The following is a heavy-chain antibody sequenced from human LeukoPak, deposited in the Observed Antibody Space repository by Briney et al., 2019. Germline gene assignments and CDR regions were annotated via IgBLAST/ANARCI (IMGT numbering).Heavy chain of an antibody. CDR3: ARERSYCSGATCSLDL. D-gene: IGHD2-15*01. J-gene: IGHJ5*02. Sequence: GGSLRLSCAASGFSLSIYDMVWVRQAPGKGLEWVASTGLSSSYIGYADSVKGRFTISRDNGENSVYLQMNSLRAEDTAVYFCARERSYCSGATCSLDLWGQGTLVTVSS. CDR2: TGLSSSYI. CDR1: GFSLSIYD. V-gene: IGHV3-21*01.